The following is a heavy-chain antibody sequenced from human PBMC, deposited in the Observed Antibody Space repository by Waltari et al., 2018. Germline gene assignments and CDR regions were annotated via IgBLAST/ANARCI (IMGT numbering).Heavy chain of an antibody. V-gene: IGHV4-59*01. CDR1: GGSISSYY. J-gene: IGHJ4*02. Sequence: QVQLQESGPGLVKPSETLSLTCTVSGGSISSYYWSWIRQPPGKGLEWIGYIYYSGSTNYNPALKSRVAISVDTSKNQFSLKLSSVTAADTAVYYCARARVECTNGVCYTGNFDYWGQGTLVTVSS. D-gene: IGHD2-8*01. CDR2: IYYSGST. CDR3: ARARVECTNGVCYTGNFDY.